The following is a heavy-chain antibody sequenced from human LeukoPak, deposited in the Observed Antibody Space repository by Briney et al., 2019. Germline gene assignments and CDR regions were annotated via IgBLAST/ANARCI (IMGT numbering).Heavy chain of an antibody. V-gene: IGHV3-33*03. CDR1: GFTFSSYG. J-gene: IGHJ5*02. D-gene: IGHD5-24*01. CDR3: AIDVTISGNNWFDP. CDR2: ISYDGSDK. Sequence: GRSLRLSCAASGFTFSSYGIHWVRQAPGKGLEWVAFISYDGSDKSYADSVMGRFTISRDNSKNMLYLQMSSLRAEDTAVFYCAIDVTISGNNWFDPWGQGTLVTVSS.